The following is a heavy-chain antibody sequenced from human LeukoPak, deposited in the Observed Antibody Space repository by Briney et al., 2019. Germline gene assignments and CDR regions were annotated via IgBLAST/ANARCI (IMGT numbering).Heavy chain of an antibody. CDR3: AKSGYDSSGYQADY. CDR1: GFTFTYYA. CDR2: ISGSGGST. D-gene: IGHD3-22*01. J-gene: IGHJ4*02. V-gene: IGHV3-23*01. Sequence: QPGGSLRLSCAASGFTFTYYAMSWVRQAPGKGLEWVSGISGSGGSTYYKDSVKGRFTISRDNSKNTLYLQMNSLRAEDTAVYYCAKSGYDSSGYQADYWGQGTLVTVSS.